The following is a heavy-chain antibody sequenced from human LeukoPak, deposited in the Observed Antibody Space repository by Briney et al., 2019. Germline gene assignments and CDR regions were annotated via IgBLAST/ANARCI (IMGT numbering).Heavy chain of an antibody. J-gene: IGHJ3*02. CDR2: IYSGGST. CDR1: GFTVSSNY. CDR3: ARAFNDGFDI. Sequence: GGSLRLSCAASGFTVSSNYMSWVRQAPGKGLEWVSVIYSGGSTYYADSVKGRFTISRDNAKNSLYLQMNSLRAEDTAVYFCARAFNDGFDIWGQGTMVTVSS. V-gene: IGHV3-66*01.